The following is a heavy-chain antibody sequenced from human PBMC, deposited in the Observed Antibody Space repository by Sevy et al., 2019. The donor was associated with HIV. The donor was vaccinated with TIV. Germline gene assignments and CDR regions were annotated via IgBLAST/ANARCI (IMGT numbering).Heavy chain of an antibody. Sequence: GGSLRLSCAASGFTFSSYGMHWVRQAPGKGLEWVAFIRYDGSNKYYADSVKGRFTISRDNSKNTLHLQMNSLRAEDTAVYYCAKDALQSYYGSGSYYISWGQGTLVTVSS. V-gene: IGHV3-30*02. CDR1: GFTFSSYG. CDR3: AKDALQSYYGSGSYYIS. D-gene: IGHD3-10*01. CDR2: IRYDGSNK. J-gene: IGHJ5*02.